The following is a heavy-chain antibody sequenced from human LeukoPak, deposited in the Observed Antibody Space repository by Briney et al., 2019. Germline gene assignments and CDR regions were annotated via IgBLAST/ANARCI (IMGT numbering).Heavy chain of an antibody. Sequence: ESGPVLVKPTETLTLTCTVSGFSLSNAGMSVSWIRQPPGKAPEWLAHIFSNDEKSYSTSLKSRLTISKDTSKSKVVLTMTNMDPVDTATYYCARTRTYGDPFDYWGQGTLVTVSS. CDR3: ARTRTYGDPFDY. J-gene: IGHJ4*02. V-gene: IGHV2-26*01. CDR1: GFSLSNAGMS. CDR2: IFSNDEK. D-gene: IGHD4-17*01.